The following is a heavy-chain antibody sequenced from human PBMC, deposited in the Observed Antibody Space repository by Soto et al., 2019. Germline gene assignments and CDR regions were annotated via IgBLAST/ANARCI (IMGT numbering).Heavy chain of an antibody. CDR3: AREEFYGSGSYAWGLD. D-gene: IGHD3-10*01. CDR1: GYSISSGYY. J-gene: IGHJ4*02. V-gene: IGHV4-38-2*02. CDR2: IYHSGTT. Sequence: SETLSLTCAVSGYSISSGYYWGWIRQPPGKGLQWIGSIYHSGTTYYTPSLKSRVAMSVDTSKNQFSLRLSSVTAADTAIYFCAREEFYGSGSYAWGLDWGQGTLVTVSS.